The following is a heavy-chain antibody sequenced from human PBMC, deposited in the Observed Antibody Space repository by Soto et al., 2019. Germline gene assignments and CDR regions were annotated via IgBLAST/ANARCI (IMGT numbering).Heavy chain of an antibody. CDR3: ARNESSNIYGMDV. CDR2: ISSSSFSI. CDR1: GFTFSTYS. V-gene: IGHV3-21*01. Sequence: GGSLRLSCAASGFTFSTYSMNWVRQAPGKGLEWVSSISSSSFSINYADSVKGRFSISRDNAQNSLHLQMNNLRAEDTAVYYCARNESSNIYGMDVWGQGTTVTVSS. D-gene: IGHD6-6*01. J-gene: IGHJ6*02.